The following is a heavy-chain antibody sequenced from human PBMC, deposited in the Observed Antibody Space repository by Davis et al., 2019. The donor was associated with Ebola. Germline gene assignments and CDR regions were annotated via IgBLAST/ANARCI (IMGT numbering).Heavy chain of an antibody. CDR3: ARLSSTSSGFDP. CDR2: IYPGDSDT. D-gene: IGHD2-2*01. Sequence: GESLKISCKDSGYRFTTYWIGWVRQMPGKGLEWMGIIYPGDSDTRYSPSFQGRVTISADKSISTAYLQWSSLKASDSAMYYCARLSSTSSGFDPWGQGTLVTVSS. J-gene: IGHJ5*02. V-gene: IGHV5-51*01. CDR1: GYRFTTYW.